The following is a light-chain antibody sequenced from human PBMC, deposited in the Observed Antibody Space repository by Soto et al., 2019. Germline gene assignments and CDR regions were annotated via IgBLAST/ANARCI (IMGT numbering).Light chain of an antibody. V-gene: IGLV2-14*01. CDR1: SSDVGGHKY. Sequence: QSALTQPASVSGSPGQSITISCTGTSSDVGGHKYVSWYQQHPGKAPKLVIYEVSSRPSGVSYRFSGSKSGNTASLTISGLQAEDEADYYGSSYRSRSTWVFGGGTKLTVL. J-gene: IGLJ3*02. CDR2: EVS. CDR3: SSYRSRSTWV.